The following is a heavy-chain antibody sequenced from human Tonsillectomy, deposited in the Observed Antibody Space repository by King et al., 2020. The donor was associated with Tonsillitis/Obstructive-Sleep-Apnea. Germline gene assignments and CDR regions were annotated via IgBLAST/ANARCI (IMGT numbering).Heavy chain of an antibody. CDR2: IYPGDSDT. V-gene: IGHV5-51*01. CDR1: GYSFTSYW. CDR3: ATLFEYSSSSDYFDY. D-gene: IGHD6-6*01. J-gene: IGHJ4*02. Sequence: DGQLVQSGAEVKKPGESLKISCKGSGYSFTSYWIGWVRQMPGKGLEWMGIIYPGDSDTKYSPSFQGQVTISADKSISTAYLQWSSLKASDTAMYYCATLFEYSSSSDYFDYWGQGTLVTVSS.